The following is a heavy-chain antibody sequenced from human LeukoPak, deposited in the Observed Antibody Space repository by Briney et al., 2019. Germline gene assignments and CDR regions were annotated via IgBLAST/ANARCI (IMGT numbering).Heavy chain of an antibody. Sequence: GGSLRLSCIVSGFTFSSYWMHWVRQAPGKGLVWVSHINSDGSSTNYADSVKGRFTISRDNAKNTLYLQMNSLRAEDAAVYYCASGGLRSFSVDYWGQGTLVTVSS. CDR1: GFTFSSYW. J-gene: IGHJ4*02. V-gene: IGHV3-74*01. CDR2: INSDGSST. D-gene: IGHD3-16*01. CDR3: ASGGLRSFSVDY.